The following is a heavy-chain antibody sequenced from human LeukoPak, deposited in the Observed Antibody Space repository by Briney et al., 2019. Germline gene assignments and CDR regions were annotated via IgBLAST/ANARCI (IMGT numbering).Heavy chain of an antibody. J-gene: IGHJ4*02. D-gene: IGHD3-22*01. CDR2: IYYNGST. Sequence: SETLSLTCTVSGGSISSYYWSWIRQPPGKGLEWIGYIYYNGSTNYNPSLKSRVTISVDTSKNQFSLKLSSVTAADTAVYYCARAGYDSSGYYIPFGYWGQGTLVTVSS. CDR3: ARAGYDSSGYYIPFGY. CDR1: GGSISSYY. V-gene: IGHV4-59*01.